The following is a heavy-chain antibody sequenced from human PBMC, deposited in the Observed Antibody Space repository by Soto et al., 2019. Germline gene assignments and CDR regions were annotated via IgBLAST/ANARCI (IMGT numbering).Heavy chain of an antibody. J-gene: IGHJ1*01. CDR2: ISSSGSSI. CDR3: ARDGYDSSGDSEYFQY. V-gene: IGHV3-48*03. D-gene: IGHD3-22*01. CDR1: VFTFSTYE. Sequence: GSLRLSCAASVFTFSTYEMNWVRQAPGKGLEWISYISSSGSSIYYADSVKGRFTISRDNAWNSLHLQMNSLRVEDTAVYYCARDGYDSSGDSEYFQYWGQGTLVTVSS.